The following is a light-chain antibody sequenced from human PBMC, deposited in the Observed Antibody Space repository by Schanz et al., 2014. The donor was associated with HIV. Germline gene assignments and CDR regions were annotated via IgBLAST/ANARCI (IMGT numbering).Light chain of an antibody. CDR2: GAI. J-gene: IGKJ2*01. CDR1: QGINNY. V-gene: IGKV1-9*01. CDR3: QQYNGYSYT. Sequence: DIQLTQSPSFLSASVGDRVTITCRASQGINNYLAWYQQKPGKAPKLLISGAITLQSGVPSRFSGSGSGTDFTLTISSLQPDDFATYYCQQYNGYSYTFGQGTKLLI.